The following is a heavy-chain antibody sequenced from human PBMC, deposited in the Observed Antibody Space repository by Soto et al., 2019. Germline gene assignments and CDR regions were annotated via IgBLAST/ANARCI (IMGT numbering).Heavy chain of an antibody. V-gene: IGHV3-23*01. CDR1: GFTFSSYA. CDR2: ISGSGDST. D-gene: IGHD6-13*01. J-gene: IGHJ4*02. Sequence: GGSLRLSCAASGFTFSSYAVHWVRQAPGKGLEWVSVISGSGDSTYYADSVKGRFTISRDNSKNTLYLQMNSLRAEDTAVYYCARRGPGTYFDYWGQGTLVTVSS. CDR3: ARRGPGTYFDY.